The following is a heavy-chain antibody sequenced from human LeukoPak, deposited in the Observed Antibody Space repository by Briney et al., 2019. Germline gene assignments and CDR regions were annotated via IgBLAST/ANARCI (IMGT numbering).Heavy chain of an antibody. J-gene: IGHJ4*02. CDR2: ISTSSNYI. CDR1: GFTFSTYS. V-gene: IGHV3-21*01. CDR3: ARDNWIEAHYFDY. Sequence: WGSLRLSCVASGFTFSTYSMNWVRQAPGKGLEWVSFISTSSNYIYYADSVKGRFTISRDNAKNSLYLQMNSLRAEDTAVYYCARDNWIEAHYFDYWGQGTLVTVSS. D-gene: IGHD1-20*01.